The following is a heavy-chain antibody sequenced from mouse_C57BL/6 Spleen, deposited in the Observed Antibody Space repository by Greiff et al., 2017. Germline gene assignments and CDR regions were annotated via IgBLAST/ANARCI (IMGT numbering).Heavy chain of an antibody. J-gene: IGHJ3*01. CDR2: IDPGSGST. D-gene: IGHD2-5*01. V-gene: IGHV1-55*01. CDR1: GYTFTSYW. Sequence: VQLQQPGAELVKPGASVKMSCKASGYTFTSYWITWVKQRPGQGLEWIGDIDPGSGSTNYNEKFKSKATLTVGTSYSTAYRQLSSLTSEDSAVFDFAREGSYSNNGAWFAYWGQGTLVTVSA. CDR3: AREGSYSNNGAWFAY.